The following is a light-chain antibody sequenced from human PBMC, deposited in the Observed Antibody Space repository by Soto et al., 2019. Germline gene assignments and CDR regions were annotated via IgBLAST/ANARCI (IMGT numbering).Light chain of an antibody. Sequence: QSALTQPASVSGSPGQSITISCTGTRNDIGDYGFVSWYQQHPGKVPKLLIYEVSDRPSGISSRFSGSKSGNTASLTISGLQAEDEAHYFCSSYTGSYTYVFGSGTKLTVL. CDR2: EVS. J-gene: IGLJ1*01. V-gene: IGLV2-14*01. CDR1: RNDIGDYGF. CDR3: SSYTGSYTYV.